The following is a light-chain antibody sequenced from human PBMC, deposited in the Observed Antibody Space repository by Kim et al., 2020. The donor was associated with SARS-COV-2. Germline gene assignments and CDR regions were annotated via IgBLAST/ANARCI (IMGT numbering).Light chain of an antibody. V-gene: IGLV6-57*01. CDR1: GGSIASNY. J-gene: IGLJ3*02. Sequence: KTVTISCPRSGGSIASNYVQWYQQRPCSSPTTVIYEDNQSPSGVPVRFSGSFDSSSNSASLTISGLKTEDEADYYCQSYDSSNPTWVFGGGTKLTVL. CDR3: QSYDSSNPTWV. CDR2: EDN.